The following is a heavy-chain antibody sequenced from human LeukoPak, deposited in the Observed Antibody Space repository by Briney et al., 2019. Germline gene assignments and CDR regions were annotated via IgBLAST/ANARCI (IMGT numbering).Heavy chain of an antibody. CDR1: GFTFSSSW. J-gene: IGHJ5*02. D-gene: IGHD3-10*01. Sequence: GGSLRLSCAASGFTFSSSWMTWVRQAPGKGLEWVASINQDGGEIHYVDSVKGRFTISRDNARNSLYLQMNSLTAEDTAVHYCVRAHHPGGWFDPWGQGTLVTVSS. V-gene: IGHV3-7*04. CDR2: INQDGGEI. CDR3: VRAHHPGGWFDP.